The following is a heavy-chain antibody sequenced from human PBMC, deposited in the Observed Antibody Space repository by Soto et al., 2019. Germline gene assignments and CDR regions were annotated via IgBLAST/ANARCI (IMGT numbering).Heavy chain of an antibody. D-gene: IGHD3-10*01. CDR2: IYYSGST. CDR3: ARDSSGYYGSGTPWRWFDP. CDR1: GGSISSGGYC. Sequence: SETLSLTCTVSGGSISSGGYCWSWIRQHPGKGLEWIGYIYYSGSTYYNPSLKSRVTISVDTSKNQFSLKLSSVTAADTAVYYCARDSSGYYGSGTPWRWFDPWGQGTLVTVSS. J-gene: IGHJ5*02. V-gene: IGHV4-31*03.